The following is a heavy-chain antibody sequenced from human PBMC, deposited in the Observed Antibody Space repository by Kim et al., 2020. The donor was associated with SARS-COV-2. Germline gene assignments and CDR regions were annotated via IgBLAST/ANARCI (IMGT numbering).Heavy chain of an antibody. Sequence: SETLSLTCAVYGGSFSGYYWSWIRQPPGKGLEWIGEINHSGSTNYNPSLKSRVTISVDTSKNQFSLKLSSVTAADTAVYYCARGPVSSSYDYWGQGTLVTVSS. J-gene: IGHJ4*02. V-gene: IGHV4-34*01. CDR2: INHSGST. CDR1: GGSFSGYY. CDR3: ARGPVSSSYDY. D-gene: IGHD6-13*01.